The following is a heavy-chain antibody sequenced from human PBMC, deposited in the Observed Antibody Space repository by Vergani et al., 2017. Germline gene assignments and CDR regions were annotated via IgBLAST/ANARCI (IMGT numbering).Heavy chain of an antibody. CDR2: ISWDGGST. CDR1: GFTFDDYA. CDR3: AILGYCSGGSCRRNYYYGMDV. J-gene: IGHJ6*02. Sequence: EVQLVESGGGLVQPGGSLRLSCAASGFTFDDYAMHWVRQAPGKGLEWVSLISWDGGSTYYADSVKGRFTISRDNSKNSLYLQMNSLRAEDTALYYCAILGYCSGGSCRRNYYYGMDVWGQGTTVTVSS. D-gene: IGHD2-15*01. V-gene: IGHV3-43D*04.